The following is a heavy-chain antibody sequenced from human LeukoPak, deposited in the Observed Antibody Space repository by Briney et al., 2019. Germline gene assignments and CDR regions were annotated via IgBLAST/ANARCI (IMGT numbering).Heavy chain of an antibody. CDR2: IYYSGST. CDR1: GGSISSSSYY. V-gene: IGHV4-61*05. Sequence: PSETLSLTCTVSGGSISSSSYYWGWIRQPPGKGLEWIGYIYYSGSTNYNPSLKSRVTISVDTSKNQFSLKLSSVTAADTAVYYCARHEAVTPSAFDIWGQGTMVTVSS. J-gene: IGHJ3*02. CDR3: ARHEAVTPSAFDI. D-gene: IGHD4-23*01.